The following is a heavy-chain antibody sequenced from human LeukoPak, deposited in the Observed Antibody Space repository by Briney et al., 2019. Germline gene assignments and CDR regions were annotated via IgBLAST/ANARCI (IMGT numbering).Heavy chain of an antibody. CDR3: ARGSTVTGPFHL. Sequence: SETLSLTFTVSGGSVNYYYWSWIRQAAGKGLEWIGRIFTSGSTNYNPSLKSRVTMSVDTSKNQFSLKLSSVTAADTALYYCARGSTVTGPFHLWVEETLVTVSS. CDR2: IFTSGST. J-gene: IGHJ5*02. D-gene: IGHD4-17*01. CDR1: GGSVNYYY. V-gene: IGHV4-4*07.